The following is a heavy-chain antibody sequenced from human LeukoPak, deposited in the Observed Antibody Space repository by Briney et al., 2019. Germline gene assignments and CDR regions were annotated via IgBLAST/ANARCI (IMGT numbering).Heavy chain of an antibody. CDR1: GFTFSSYA. CDR3: AKELPRGGGDPLPDY. Sequence: GGSLRLSCAASGFTFSSYAMSWVRQAPGKGLEWVSAISGSGGSTYYADSGKGRFTIPRDHSKNPLYLQMNRLRAEDTAVYFCAKELPRGGGDPLPDYWGQGTLVTVSS. J-gene: IGHJ4*02. CDR2: ISGSGGST. D-gene: IGHD2-21*02. V-gene: IGHV3-23*01.